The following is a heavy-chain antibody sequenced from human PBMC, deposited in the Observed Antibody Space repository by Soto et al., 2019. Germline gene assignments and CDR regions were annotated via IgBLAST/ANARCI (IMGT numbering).Heavy chain of an antibody. CDR1: GGSISSPTYY. V-gene: IGHV4-39*02. CDR2: IYYGGST. Sequence: SETLSLTCTVSGGSISSPTYYWGWIRQPPGKGLEWIGNIYYGGSTYYNPSLKSRVTLSVDTSKNHFSLKLSSVTAEDTAVYYCSRVLRVYFFDYWGQGTLVTASS. J-gene: IGHJ4*02. CDR3: SRVLRVYFFDY. D-gene: IGHD4-17*01.